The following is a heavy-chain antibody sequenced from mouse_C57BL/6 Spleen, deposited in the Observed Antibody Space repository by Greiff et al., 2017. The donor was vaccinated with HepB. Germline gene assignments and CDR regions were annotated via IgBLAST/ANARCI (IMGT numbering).Heavy chain of an antibody. Sequence: QVQLQQPGAELVRPGSSVKLSCKASGYTFTSYWMDWVKQRPGQGLEWIGNIYPSDSETHYNQKFKDKATLTVDKSSSTAYMQLSSLTSEDSAVYYCARNYGSRWDFDVWGTGTTVTVSS. CDR1: GYTFTSYW. V-gene: IGHV1-61*01. J-gene: IGHJ1*03. CDR2: IYPSDSET. CDR3: ARNYGSRWDFDV. D-gene: IGHD1-1*01.